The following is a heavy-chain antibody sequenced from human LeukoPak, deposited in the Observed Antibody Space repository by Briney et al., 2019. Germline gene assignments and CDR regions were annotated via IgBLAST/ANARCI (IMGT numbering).Heavy chain of an antibody. Sequence: GGPLRLSCAASGFNFNSYTMNWVRQAPGKGLQWVANILASGSPTYYADSVKGRFIISRDNSKNTVYLQMNSLRAEDTAIYYCAKDLRPDGVDNFDHWGQGILVTVSS. CDR1: GFNFNSYT. V-gene: IGHV3-23*01. D-gene: IGHD2-8*01. CDR2: ILASGSPT. J-gene: IGHJ4*02. CDR3: AKDLRPDGVDNFDH.